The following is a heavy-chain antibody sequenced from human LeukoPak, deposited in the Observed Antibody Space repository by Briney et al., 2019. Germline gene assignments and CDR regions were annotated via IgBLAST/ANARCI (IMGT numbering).Heavy chain of an antibody. Sequence: TLSLTCTVSGGSISSGSYYWSWIRQPAGKGLEWIGRIYTSGSTNYNPSLKSRVTISVDTSKNQFSLKLSSVTAADTAVYYCARALPPYRGDYYYMDVWGKGTTVTVSS. CDR3: ARALPPYRGDYYYMDV. V-gene: IGHV4-61*02. CDR1: GGSISSGSYY. CDR2: IYTSGST. J-gene: IGHJ6*03. D-gene: IGHD4-11*01.